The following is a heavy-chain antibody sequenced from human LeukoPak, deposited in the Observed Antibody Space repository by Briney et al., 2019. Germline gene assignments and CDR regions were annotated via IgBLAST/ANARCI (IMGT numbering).Heavy chain of an antibody. CDR3: ATAIAVAGTSGMDV. CDR1: GGTFSSYA. V-gene: IGHV1-69*04. D-gene: IGHD6-19*01. J-gene: IGHJ6*02. Sequence: SVKVSCKASGGTFSSYAISWVRQAPGQGLEWMGRIIPIFGIANYAQKFQGRVTITADKSTSTAYMELSSLRPEDTAVYYCATAIAVAGTSGMDVWGQGTTVTVSS. CDR2: IIPIFGIA.